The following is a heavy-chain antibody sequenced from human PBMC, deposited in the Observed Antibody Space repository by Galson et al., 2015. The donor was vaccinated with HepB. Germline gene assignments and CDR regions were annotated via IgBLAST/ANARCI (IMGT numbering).Heavy chain of an antibody. CDR1: GFIFKNYG. CDR2: ISYDDRKK. D-gene: IGHD2-21*01. J-gene: IGHJ4*02. CDR3: VKGGACGGGNCYFYYLDQ. V-gene: IGHV3-30*18. Sequence: SLRLSCAASGFIFKNYGVHWVRQAPGKGLEWVALISYDDRKKYYADSVAGRFTVSRDNSKNTVHLQMDGLKPEDTALYYCVKGGACGGGNCYFYYLDQWGQGTPVTVSS.